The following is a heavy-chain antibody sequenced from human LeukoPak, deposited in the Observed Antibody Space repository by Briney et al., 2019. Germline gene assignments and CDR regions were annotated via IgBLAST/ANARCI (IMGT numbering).Heavy chain of an antibody. D-gene: IGHD3-22*01. Sequence: PGGSLRLSCAASGFTFSSYGMHWVRQAPGKGLEWVAVIWYDGSNKYYADSVKGRFTISRDNSKNTLYLQMNSLRAEDKAVYYCAKGAYYYDSSGYSPIFDYWGQGTLVTVSS. J-gene: IGHJ4*02. V-gene: IGHV3-33*06. CDR3: AKGAYYYDSSGYSPIFDY. CDR1: GFTFSSYG. CDR2: IWYDGSNK.